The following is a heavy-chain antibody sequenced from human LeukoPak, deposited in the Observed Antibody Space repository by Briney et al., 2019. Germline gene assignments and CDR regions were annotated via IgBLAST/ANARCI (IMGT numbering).Heavy chain of an antibody. Sequence: RTSETLSLTCTVSGGSISSYYWSWIWQPPGKGLEWIGYIYYSGSTNYNPSLKSRVTISVDTSKNQFSLKLSSVTAADTAVYYCARAIPNYYYDSSGAPRAFDIWGQGTMVTVSS. CDR3: ARAIPNYYYDSSGAPRAFDI. J-gene: IGHJ3*02. D-gene: IGHD3-22*01. V-gene: IGHV4-59*01. CDR1: GGSISSYY. CDR2: IYYSGST.